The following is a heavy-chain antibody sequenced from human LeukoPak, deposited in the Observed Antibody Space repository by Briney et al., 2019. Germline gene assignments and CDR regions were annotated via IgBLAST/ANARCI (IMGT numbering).Heavy chain of an antibody. CDR2: IYYSGTT. V-gene: IGHV4-31*03. D-gene: IGHD2-15*01. Sequence: PSETLSLTCTVSGGSISSDGYYWTWIRQHPGKGLEWIGYIYYSGTTYYKPSLESRVTLSVDTSKNQFSLRLSSVTAADTAVYYCARYRDSGGRLAFDIWGQGTMATVSS. J-gene: IGHJ3*02. CDR1: GGSISSDGYY. CDR3: ARYRDSGGRLAFDI.